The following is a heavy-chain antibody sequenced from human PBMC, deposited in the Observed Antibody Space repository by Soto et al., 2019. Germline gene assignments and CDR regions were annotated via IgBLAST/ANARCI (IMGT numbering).Heavy chain of an antibody. D-gene: IGHD3-22*01. CDR3: ARVRWGSSGYVGGMDV. CDR2: ISAYNGNT. J-gene: IGHJ6*02. V-gene: IGHV1-18*01. CDR1: GYTFTSYG. Sequence: QVQLVQSGAEVKKPGASVKVSCKASGYTFTSYGISWVRQAPGQGLEWMGWISAYNGNTNYAQKLQGRVTMTTATSTSTAYMALRSLRSDDKAVYYCARVRWGSSGYVGGMDVWGQGTTVTVSS.